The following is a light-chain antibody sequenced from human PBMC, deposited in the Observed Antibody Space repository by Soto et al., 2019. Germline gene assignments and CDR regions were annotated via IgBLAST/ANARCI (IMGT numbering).Light chain of an antibody. V-gene: IGLV4-69*01. CDR2: VNSDGSH. CDR3: QTWGTGIQV. CDR1: SGQRKYA. J-gene: IGLJ1*01. Sequence: QSVLTQSPSASASLGPSVKLTCTLSSGQRKYAIAWHQQKPEKGPRYLMRVNSDGSHIRGDGMPDRFSGSSSGTERYLTISSLQSEDEADYYCQTWGTGIQVFGTGTKLPVL.